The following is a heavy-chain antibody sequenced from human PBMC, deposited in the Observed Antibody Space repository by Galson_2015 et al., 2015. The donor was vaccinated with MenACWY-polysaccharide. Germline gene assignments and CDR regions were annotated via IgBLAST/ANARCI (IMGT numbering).Heavy chain of an antibody. CDR2: ISHNGGRT. J-gene: IGHJ6*02. V-gene: IGHV3-23*01. D-gene: IGHD2/OR15-2a*01. Sequence: SLRLSCAASGFIFNTYAMSWVRQAPGKGLEWVSAISHNGGRTYYADSVKGRFTISRANPKNNVYIQLNSLRAEDTAVYYCAKDLVRTREMQYSYYGMDVWGQGTTVTVSS. CDR3: AKDLVRTREMQYSYYGMDV. CDR1: GFIFNTYA.